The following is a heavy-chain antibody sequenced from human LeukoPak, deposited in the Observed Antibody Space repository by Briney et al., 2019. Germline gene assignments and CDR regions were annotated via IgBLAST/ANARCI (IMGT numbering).Heavy chain of an antibody. CDR1: GGSFSGYY. CDR2: INHSGST. J-gene: IGHJ5*02. V-gene: IGHV4-34*01. Sequence: KPSETLSLTCAVYGGSFSGYYWSWIRQPPGKGLEWIGEINHSGSTNYNPSLKSRVTISVDTSKNQFSLKLSSVTAAETAVYYCARGSEAGFDPWGQGTLVTVSS. CDR3: ARGSEAGFDP.